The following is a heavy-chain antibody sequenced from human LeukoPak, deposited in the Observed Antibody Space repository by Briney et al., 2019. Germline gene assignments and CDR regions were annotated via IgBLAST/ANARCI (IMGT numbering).Heavy chain of an antibody. CDR2: ISYDGSNK. CDR1: GFTFSSYG. CDR3: AKDLLIVVVTAILDY. D-gene: IGHD2-21*02. Sequence: GGSLRLSCAASGFTFSSYGMHWVRQAPGKGLEWVAVISYDGSNKYYADSVKGRFTISRDNSKNTLYLQMNSLRAEDTTVYYCAKDLLIVVVTAILDYWGQGTLVTVSS. V-gene: IGHV3-30*18. J-gene: IGHJ4*02.